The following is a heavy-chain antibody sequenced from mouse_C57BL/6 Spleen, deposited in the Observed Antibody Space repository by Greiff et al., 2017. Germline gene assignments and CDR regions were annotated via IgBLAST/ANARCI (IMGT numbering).Heavy chain of an antibody. CDR1: GYAFTNYL. CDR2: INPGSGGT. V-gene: IGHV1-54*01. Sequence: QVQLQQSGAELVRPGTSVKVSCKASGYAFTNYLIEWVKQRPGQGLEWIGVINPGSGGTNYNEKFKGKATLTADKSSSTAYMQLSSLTSEDSAVYFCARGYCSSFAFDYWGQGTTLTVSS. J-gene: IGHJ2*01. CDR3: ARGYCSSFAFDY. D-gene: IGHD1-1*01.